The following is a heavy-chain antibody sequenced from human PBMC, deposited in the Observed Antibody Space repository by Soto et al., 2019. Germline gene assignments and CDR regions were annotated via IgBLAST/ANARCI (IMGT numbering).Heavy chain of an antibody. D-gene: IGHD5-18*01. V-gene: IGHV1-18*01. CDR2: ISAYNGNT. CDR3: ASSLLVGYGLEGESD. CDR1: GYTFTSYG. J-gene: IGHJ4*02. Sequence: QVQLVQSGAEVKKPGASVKVSCKASGYTFTSYGISWVRQAPGQGLEWMGWISAYNGNTNYAQKLQGRVTMTTDTSTSTASMELRSLRSDDTAVYYFASSLLVGYGLEGESDWGQGTLVTVSS.